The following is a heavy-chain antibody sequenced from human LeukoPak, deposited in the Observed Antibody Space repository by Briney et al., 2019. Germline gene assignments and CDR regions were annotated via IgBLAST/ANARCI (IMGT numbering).Heavy chain of an antibody. D-gene: IGHD3/OR15-3a*01. J-gene: IGHJ4*02. Sequence: PSQTLSLTCTVSGGSISSGSYYWSWIRQPAGKGLEWIGRIYTSGSTNYNPSLKSQVSISIDTSKNQLSLRLTSVTAADTAVYYCARQTGSGLFILPGGQGTLVTVSS. V-gene: IGHV4-61*02. CDR2: IYTSGST. CDR3: ARQTGSGLFILP. CDR1: GGSISSGSYY.